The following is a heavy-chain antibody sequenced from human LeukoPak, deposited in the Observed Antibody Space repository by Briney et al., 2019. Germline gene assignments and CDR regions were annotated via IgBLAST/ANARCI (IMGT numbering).Heavy chain of an antibody. Sequence: ASVKDSCKASGGTFSSYAISWVRQAPGQGLEWMGGIIPIFGTANYAQKFQGRVTITADESTSTAYMELSSLRSEDTAVYYCARHERADYFDYWGQGTLVTVSS. CDR1: GGTFSSYA. CDR3: ARHERADYFDY. V-gene: IGHV1-69*13. J-gene: IGHJ4*02. CDR2: IIPIFGTA.